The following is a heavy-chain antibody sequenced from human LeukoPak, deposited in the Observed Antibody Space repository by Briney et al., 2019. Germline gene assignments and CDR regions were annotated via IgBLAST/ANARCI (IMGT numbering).Heavy chain of an antibody. CDR3: ARAPGYRGFLDY. CDR2: INQDGSEK. J-gene: IGHJ4*02. D-gene: IGHD5-18*01. CDR1: GFTFTTYW. V-gene: IGHV3-7*01. Sequence: PGGSLRLSCAASGFTFTTYWMTWVRQAPGKGLEWVANINQDGSEKYFVDSVKGRFTISRDNAKNSLYLQMNSLRAEDTAVYYCARAPGYRGFLDYWGQGNLVTVSS.